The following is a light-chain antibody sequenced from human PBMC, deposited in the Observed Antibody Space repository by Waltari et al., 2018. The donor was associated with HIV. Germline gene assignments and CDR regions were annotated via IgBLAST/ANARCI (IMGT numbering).Light chain of an antibody. CDR1: SGSIASNF. CDR3: QSYDSSNHVV. CDR2: EDK. V-gene: IGLV6-57*03. Sequence: NFMLTQAHSVSESPGKTVTISCTRSSGSIASNFVQWYQQRPGSAPTIVIYEDKERPSAVPDRFSGSIDSSSNSASLTISGLKTEDEADYYCQSYDSSNHVVFGGGTKLTVL. J-gene: IGLJ2*01.